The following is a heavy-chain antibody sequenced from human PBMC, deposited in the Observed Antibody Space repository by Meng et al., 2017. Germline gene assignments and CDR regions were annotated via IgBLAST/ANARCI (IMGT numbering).Heavy chain of an antibody. Sequence: QGQRQDPGPGLVKPSQTLSLTCTVSGGSISSGGYYWSWIRQHPGKGLEWIGYIYYSGSTYYNPSLKSLVTISVDTSKNQFSLKLSSVTAADTAVYYCDRSSSRRPHDYWGQGTLVTVSS. V-gene: IGHV4-31*01. D-gene: IGHD6-13*01. CDR3: DRSSSRRPHDY. CDR2: IYYSGST. J-gene: IGHJ4*02. CDR1: GGSISSGGYY.